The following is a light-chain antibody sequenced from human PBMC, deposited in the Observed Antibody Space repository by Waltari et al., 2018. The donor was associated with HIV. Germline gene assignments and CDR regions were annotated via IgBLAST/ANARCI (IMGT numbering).Light chain of an antibody. Sequence: QSALIQPLAVSGPPGQSVTLSSTATSSSVRAYDAVSWYQQYPGKAPKFILDGVTKRPSGIPDRFSGLKSGSTASLTISGPQAEDEADYFCSSYAGRYTVVFGGGTKLTVL. V-gene: IGLV2-11*01. CDR2: GVT. CDR3: SSYAGRYTVV. CDR1: SSSVRAYDA. J-gene: IGLJ2*01.